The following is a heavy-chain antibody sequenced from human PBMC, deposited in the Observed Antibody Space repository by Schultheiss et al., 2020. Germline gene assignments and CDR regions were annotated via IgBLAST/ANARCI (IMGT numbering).Heavy chain of an antibody. CDR3: ARAGAAVTMYSDY. V-gene: IGHV1-18*01. Sequence: ASVKVSCKASGYTFTSYGISWVRQAPGQGLEWMGWIAGDSGITKYAQRLQGRVTMTTETSTSTAYMELRSLRSDDTAVYYCARAGAAVTMYSDYWGQGTLVTVSS. J-gene: IGHJ4*02. D-gene: IGHD4-17*01. CDR1: GYTFTSYG. CDR2: IAGDSGIT.